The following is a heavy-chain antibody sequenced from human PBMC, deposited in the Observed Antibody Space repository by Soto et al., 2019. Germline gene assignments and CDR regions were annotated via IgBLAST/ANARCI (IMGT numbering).Heavy chain of an antibody. Sequence: QVQLVQSGAEVKKPGASVKVSCKASGYTFTSYAMHWVRQAPGQRLEWMGWINAGNGNTKYSQKFQGRVTITRDTSASTAYRELSSRRSEDTAGYYCARGPLVGGDVWGQGTTVTVSS. CDR2: INAGNGNT. CDR3: ARGPLVGGDV. J-gene: IGHJ6*02. CDR1: GYTFTSYA. D-gene: IGHD2-2*01. V-gene: IGHV1-3*01.